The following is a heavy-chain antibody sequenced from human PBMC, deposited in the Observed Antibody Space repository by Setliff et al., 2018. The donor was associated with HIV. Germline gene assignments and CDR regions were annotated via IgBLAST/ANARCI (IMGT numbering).Heavy chain of an antibody. Sequence: SETLSLPCTVSGGSISSSSYYWGWIRQPPGKGLEWIGSIYYSGSTYYNPSLKSRVTISVDTSKDQFSLKLSSVTAADTAVYYCARWELSIAAAGTYSDYWGQGTLVTVSS. V-gene: IGHV4-39*01. CDR3: ARWELSIAAAGTYSDY. J-gene: IGHJ4*02. CDR2: IYYSGST. D-gene: IGHD6-13*01. CDR1: GGSISSSSYY.